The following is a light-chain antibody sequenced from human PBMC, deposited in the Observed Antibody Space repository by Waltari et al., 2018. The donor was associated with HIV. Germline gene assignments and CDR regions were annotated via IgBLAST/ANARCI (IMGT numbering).Light chain of an antibody. J-gene: IGKJ3*01. CDR3: IPALHTPFT. CDR1: QSLLHSDGNKY. V-gene: IGKV2-28*01. Sequence: EIVMTQSPLSLSVTPGEPASISCGSSQSLLHSDGNKYLAWYLQKPGQSPQLLIYLGSNPASRRPDSYSGSGSGTDSPLTISTVGAEQVGVYFCIPALHTPFTFVHGSKVQI. CDR2: LGS.